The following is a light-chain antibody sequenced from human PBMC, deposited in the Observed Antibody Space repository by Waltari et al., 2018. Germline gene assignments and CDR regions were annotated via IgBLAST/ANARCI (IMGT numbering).Light chain of an antibody. Sequence: DIQMTQSPSSLSASVGDRVTIACRASQSVSGWLAWYQQKPGKAPNLLVYDASSLGSGVPPRFSGNGSETEFTLTISSLQPDDFATYYCQQYDSYPYTFGQGTNLEI. CDR1: QSVSGW. CDR2: DAS. V-gene: IGKV1-5*01. J-gene: IGKJ2*01. CDR3: QQYDSYPYT.